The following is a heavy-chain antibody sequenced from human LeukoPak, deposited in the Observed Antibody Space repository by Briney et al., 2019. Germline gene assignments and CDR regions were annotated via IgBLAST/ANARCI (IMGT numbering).Heavy chain of an antibody. CDR1: GFTFSSYG. V-gene: IGHV3-30*18. D-gene: IGHD6-13*01. J-gene: IGHJ4*02. CDR3: AKDLSQQHLVLEPFDY. CDR2: ISYDGSNK. Sequence: PGRSLRLSCAASGFTFSSYGMHWVRQAPGKGLEWVAVISYDGSNKYYADSVKGRFTISRDNSKNTLYLQMNSLRAEDTAVYYCAKDLSQQHLVLEPFDYWGQGTLVTVSS.